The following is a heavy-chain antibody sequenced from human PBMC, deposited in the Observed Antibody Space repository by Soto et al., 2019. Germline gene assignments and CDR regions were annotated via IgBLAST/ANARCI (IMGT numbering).Heavy chain of an antibody. CDR1: GYTFTNYG. V-gene: IGHV1-18*01. Sequence: ASVKVSCKASGYTFTNYGFSWVRQAPGQGLEWMGWISGYNGNTNYAERLQGRVTMTTDTSTSTAYMELKSLRYDDTAVYYCARGGYYYDSSDYWKFDTWGQGTLVTVSS. J-gene: IGHJ5*02. D-gene: IGHD3-22*01. CDR3: ARGGYYYDSSDYWKFDT. CDR2: ISGYNGNT.